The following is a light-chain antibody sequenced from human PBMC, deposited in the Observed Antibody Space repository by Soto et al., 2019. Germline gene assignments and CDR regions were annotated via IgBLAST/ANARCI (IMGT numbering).Light chain of an antibody. Sequence: AIRMTQSPSSLSASVGDRVTITCRASQHIRNNLVWYQQKPGRAPKLLIYSSSTLQSGVPSRFNGSGSGTDFTLSISSLQPEDFATYYCLQDYAFPWTFGRGTNVEVK. V-gene: IGKV1-6*01. CDR3: LQDYAFPWT. CDR2: SSS. J-gene: IGKJ1*01. CDR1: QHIRNN.